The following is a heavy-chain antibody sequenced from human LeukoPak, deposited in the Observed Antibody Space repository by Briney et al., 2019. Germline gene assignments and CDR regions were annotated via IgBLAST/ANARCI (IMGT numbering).Heavy chain of an antibody. Sequence: GGSLRLSCAASGFTFSSYWMSWVRQAPGKGLEWVANMKQDGSEKYYVDSVKGRFTISRDNAKNSLYLQMNSLRAEDTAVYYCARAKGSYYYGMDVWGQGTTVTVSS. J-gene: IGHJ6*02. CDR1: GFTFSSYW. V-gene: IGHV3-7*01. CDR2: MKQDGSEK. CDR3: ARAKGSYYYGMDV.